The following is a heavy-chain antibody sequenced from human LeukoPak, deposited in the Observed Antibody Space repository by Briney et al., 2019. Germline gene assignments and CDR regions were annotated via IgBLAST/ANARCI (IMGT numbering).Heavy chain of an antibody. CDR3: ASSGKIRSIFGVVIRGPFDY. D-gene: IGHD3-3*01. Sequence: GGSLRLSCAASGFTFSSYAMSWVRQAPGKGLEWVSAISGSGGSTYYADSVKGRYTISRDNSKNTLYLQMNSLRAEDTAVYYCASSGKIRSIFGVVIRGPFDYWGQGTLVTVSS. J-gene: IGHJ4*02. CDR2: ISGSGGST. V-gene: IGHV3-23*01. CDR1: GFTFSSYA.